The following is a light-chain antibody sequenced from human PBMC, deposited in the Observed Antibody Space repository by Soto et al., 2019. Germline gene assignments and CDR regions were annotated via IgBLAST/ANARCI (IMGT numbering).Light chain of an antibody. J-gene: IGLJ1*01. V-gene: IGLV2-14*01. Sequence: QSALTQPASVSGSPGQSITISCTGTSSDVGGYNYVSWYQQHPGKAPKLIIYEVSNRPSGVSNRFSGSKSGNTASLTISGLQAEDEADYYCNSYTGKSPEVFGTGTKLTVL. CDR1: SSDVGGYNY. CDR3: NSYTGKSPEV. CDR2: EVS.